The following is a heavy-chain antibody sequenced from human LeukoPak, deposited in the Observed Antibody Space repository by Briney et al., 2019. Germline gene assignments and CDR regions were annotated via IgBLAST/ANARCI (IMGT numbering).Heavy chain of an antibody. V-gene: IGHV4-34*01. D-gene: IGHD1-26*01. CDR3: ARHQWVPAFDI. CDR2: INHRGTT. Sequence: PSETLSLTCAVYGDSFSGYYWSWIRQPPGKGLEWIAEINHRGTTHYNPSLKSRVNISADTSKNQFSLKLSSVTAADTAVYYCARHQWVPAFDIWGQGTMVTVSS. J-gene: IGHJ3*02. CDR1: GDSFSGYY.